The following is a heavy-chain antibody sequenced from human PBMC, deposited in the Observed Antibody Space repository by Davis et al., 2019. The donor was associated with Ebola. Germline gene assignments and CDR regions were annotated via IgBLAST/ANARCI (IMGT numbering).Heavy chain of an antibody. J-gene: IGHJ3*02. CDR1: GYTFTSYG. V-gene: IGHV1-18*01. CDR3: ARMPPDYGDAFDI. Sequence: ASVKVSCKASGYTFTSYGISWVRQAPGQGREWMGWIIAFNDNTNYAQKFQGRVTMTTDTSTSTAFMELRSLRPDDTAAYYCARMPPDYGDAFDIWGQGKMVTVSS. D-gene: IGHD4-17*01. CDR2: IIAFNDNT.